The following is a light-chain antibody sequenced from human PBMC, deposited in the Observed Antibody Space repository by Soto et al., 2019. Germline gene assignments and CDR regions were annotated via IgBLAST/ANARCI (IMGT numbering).Light chain of an antibody. J-gene: IGKJ1*01. CDR1: QSVKAF. CDR3: QQRSNWPPIT. V-gene: IGKV3-11*01. CDR2: DAS. Sequence: NVLTQSPATLSLSQGERATLSCRASQSVKAFLVWDQQRPGQAPRLLIHDASHRAAGIPARFSGSGFGTDFTLTISSLEPEDAAVCYCQQRSNWPPITFGQGTKVDI.